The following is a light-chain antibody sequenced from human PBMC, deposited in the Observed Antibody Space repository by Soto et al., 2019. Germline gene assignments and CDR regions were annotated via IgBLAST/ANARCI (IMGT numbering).Light chain of an antibody. CDR1: QGISSY. V-gene: IGKV1-8*01. CDR3: QQLNSYPLT. Sequence: NRMTQSPSSFSATTGDRVTIPCRASQGISSYLAWYQQKPGKAPKLLIYAASTLQSGVPSRFSGSGSGTDFTLTISCLQSEDFATYYCQQLNSYPLTFGGGTKVDI. J-gene: IGKJ4*01. CDR2: AAS.